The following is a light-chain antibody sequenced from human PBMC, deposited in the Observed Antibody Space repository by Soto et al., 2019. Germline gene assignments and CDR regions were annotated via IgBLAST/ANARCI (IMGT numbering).Light chain of an antibody. Sequence: DIKMTQSPSTLSASIGDRVTITCRASQNINNWIAWYQQKPGKAPKFLIYDASTLESGVPSRFSGSGSGTEFTLTISSLQPDDFATYYCQHYNSYSEAFGQGTKVDI. CDR2: DAS. CDR3: QHYNSYSEA. CDR1: QNINNW. V-gene: IGKV1-5*01. J-gene: IGKJ1*01.